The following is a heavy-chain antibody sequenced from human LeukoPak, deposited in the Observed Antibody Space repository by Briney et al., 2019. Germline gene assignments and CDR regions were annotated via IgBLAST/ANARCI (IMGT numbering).Heavy chain of an antibody. J-gene: IGHJ5*02. CDR2: IKNKTNGGTT. V-gene: IGHV3-15*01. CDR3: TTTIVGVTTWFDP. D-gene: IGHD1-26*01. CDR1: GFTLSNAY. Sequence: GGSLRLSCAASGFTLSNAYMSWVRQAPGKGLEGVGRIKNKTNGGTTDYAAPVKGRFTISRDDSKNTLYLQMNSLKTEDTAVYYCTTTIVGVTTWFDPWGQGTLVTVSS.